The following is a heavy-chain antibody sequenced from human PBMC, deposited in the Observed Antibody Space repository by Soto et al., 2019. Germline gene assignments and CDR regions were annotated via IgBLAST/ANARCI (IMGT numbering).Heavy chain of an antibody. J-gene: IGHJ4*02. CDR2: ISGSGGST. CDR3: GKSLLSSGPWDC. D-gene: IGHD3-22*01. Sequence: EVQLLESGGGLVQPGGSLRLSCAASGFTFSSYAMSWVRQAPGKGLEWVSAISGSGGSTYYADSVKGRFTISRDNSKNPLYLQINSLRAEETAVYYCGKSLLSSGPWDCWGQGTLVTVSS. CDR1: GFTFSSYA. V-gene: IGHV3-23*01.